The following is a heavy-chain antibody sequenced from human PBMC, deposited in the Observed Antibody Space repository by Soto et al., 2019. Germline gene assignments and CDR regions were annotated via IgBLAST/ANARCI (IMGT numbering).Heavy chain of an antibody. V-gene: IGHV4-39*01. CDR1: GVSISSSSYY. CDR3: ARQIVVVIAHFDP. CDR2: IYYSGST. D-gene: IGHD2-21*01. Sequence: PSETLSLTCTVSGVSISSSSYYWGWIRQPPGKGLEWIGSIYYSGSTYYNPSLKSRVTISVDTSKNQFSLKLSSVTAADTAVYYCARQIVVVIAHFDPWGQGTLVIVSS. J-gene: IGHJ5*02.